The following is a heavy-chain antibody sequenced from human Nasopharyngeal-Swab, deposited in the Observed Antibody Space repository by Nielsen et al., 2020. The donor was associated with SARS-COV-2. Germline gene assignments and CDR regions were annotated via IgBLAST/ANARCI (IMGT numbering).Heavy chain of an antibody. V-gene: IGHV1-3*01. CDR2: INGGNGYT. D-gene: IGHD1-7*01. J-gene: IGHJ4*02. Sequence: ASVKVSCKASGYSFISYAIHWVRQAPGQRREWMGWINGGNGYTMYSQKFQGRVTITRDTSASTAYMDLSSLRSEDTAVYFCARDVSGNYRLDSWGQGTLVTVSS. CDR3: ARDVSGNYRLDS. CDR1: GYSFISYA.